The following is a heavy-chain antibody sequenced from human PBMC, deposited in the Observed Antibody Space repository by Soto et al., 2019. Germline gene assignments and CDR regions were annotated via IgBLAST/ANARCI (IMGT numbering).Heavy chain of an antibody. J-gene: IGHJ4*02. D-gene: IGHD7-27*01. Sequence: QVQLVESGGGLVKPGGSLRLSCAASGFAFGDYYMSWIRQAPGKGLEWISYISGSGTTIYYTDSVKGRFTISRDNAKSSLYVQMSGLRAADAADYYCARATGAIDYWGQGALVTVSS. CDR3: ARATGAIDY. CDR2: ISGSGTTI. CDR1: GFAFGDYY. V-gene: IGHV3-11*04.